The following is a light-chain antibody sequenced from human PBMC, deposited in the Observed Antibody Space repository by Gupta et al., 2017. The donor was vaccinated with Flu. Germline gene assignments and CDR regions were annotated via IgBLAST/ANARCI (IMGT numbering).Light chain of an antibody. CDR1: SSDVGAYKY. V-gene: IGLV2-14*04. Sequence: SITISCTGTSSDVGAYKYVSWYQQHPGNVPHLIIYDGSNRPSGVSDRFSGSKSGNTASLTISGLQAEDEAEYYCNSYASISSVVFGRGTKLTVL. CDR2: DGS. CDR3: NSYASISSVV. J-gene: IGLJ2*01.